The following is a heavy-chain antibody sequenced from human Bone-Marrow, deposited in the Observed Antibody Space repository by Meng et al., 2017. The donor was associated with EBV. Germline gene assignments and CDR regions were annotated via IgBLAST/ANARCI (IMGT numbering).Heavy chain of an antibody. Sequence: QVQLVQSGGEVKKPGASVKVSCKASGYTFSGYYMHWVRQAPGQGLEWMGRINPNSGGTNYAQKFQGRVTMSRDTSISTAYMELSRLRSDDTALYYCARDLTNDYFDYWGQGTLVTVSS. V-gene: IGHV1-2*06. CDR1: GYTFSGYY. CDR2: INPNSGGT. D-gene: IGHD3-3*01. J-gene: IGHJ4*02. CDR3: ARDLTNDYFDY.